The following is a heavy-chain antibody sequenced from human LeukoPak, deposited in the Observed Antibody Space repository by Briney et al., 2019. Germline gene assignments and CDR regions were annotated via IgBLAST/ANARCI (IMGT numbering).Heavy chain of an antibody. CDR3: ARGVLLEWLLHQESFDY. CDR2: INHSGST. D-gene: IGHD3-3*01. J-gene: IGHJ4*02. Sequence: SETLSLTCAVYGGSFSGYYWSWIRQPPGKGLEWIGEINHSGSTNYNPSLKSRVTISVDTSKNQFSLKLSSVTAADTAVYYCARGVLLEWLLHQESFDYWGQGTLVTVSS. CDR1: GGSFSGYY. V-gene: IGHV4-34*01.